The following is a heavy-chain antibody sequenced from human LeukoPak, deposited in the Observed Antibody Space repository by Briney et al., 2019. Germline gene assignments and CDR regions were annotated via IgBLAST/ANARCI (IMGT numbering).Heavy chain of an antibody. V-gene: IGHV1-69*06. CDR1: GGTFSSYA. D-gene: IGHD6-13*01. CDR3: ARTTYSSSWNWFDP. CDR2: IIPIFGTA. Sequence: ASVKVSCKASGGTFSSYAISWVRQAPGQGLEWMGGIIPIFGTANYAQKFQGRVTITADKSTSTAYMELSSLRSEDTAVYYCARTTYSSSWNWFDPWGQGTLVTVSS. J-gene: IGHJ5*02.